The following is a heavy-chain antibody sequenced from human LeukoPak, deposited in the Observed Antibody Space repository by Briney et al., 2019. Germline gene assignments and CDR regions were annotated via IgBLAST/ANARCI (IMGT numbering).Heavy chain of an antibody. CDR1: GGSISGSSYY. CDR2: IYYSGST. J-gene: IGHJ4*02. D-gene: IGHD3-9*01. CDR3: ARGAASYYDILTGYYPFDY. V-gene: IGHV4-39*02. Sequence: PETLSLTCTVSGGSISGSSYYWGWIRQPPGKGLEWIGSIYYSGSTYYNPSLKSRVTISVDTSKNQFSLKLSSVTAADTAVYYCARGAASYYDILTGYYPFDYWGQGTLVTVSS.